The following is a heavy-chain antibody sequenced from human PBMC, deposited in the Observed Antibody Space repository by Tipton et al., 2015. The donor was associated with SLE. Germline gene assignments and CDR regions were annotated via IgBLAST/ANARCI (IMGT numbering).Heavy chain of an antibody. Sequence: QLVQSGAEVKKPGASLKASCKASDSAFASYGFTWVRQAPGQGLEWMGWISPHNGNTNYAQKFQGRVTMTTDTSASTVYMELRSLRSDDTAVYYCARTYNYAGFDYWGQGTLVTVSS. CDR2: ISPHNGNT. D-gene: IGHD1-1*01. J-gene: IGHJ4*02. CDR3: ARTYNYAGFDY. CDR1: DSAFASYG. V-gene: IGHV1-18*04.